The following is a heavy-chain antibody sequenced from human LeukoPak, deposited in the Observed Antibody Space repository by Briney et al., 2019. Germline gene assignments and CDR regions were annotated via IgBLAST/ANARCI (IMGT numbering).Heavy chain of an antibody. CDR3: ARDPDAFDY. J-gene: IGHJ4*02. Sequence: VGSLRLSCAASGFTFRIFEMNWVRQSPGKWLEWVSYISSSGSTIYYADSVKGRFTISRDNAKNSLYLQMNSLRAEDTAVYYCARDPDAFDYWGQGTLVTVSS. CDR2: ISSSGSTI. CDR1: GFTFRIFE. D-gene: IGHD1-14*01. V-gene: IGHV3-48*03.